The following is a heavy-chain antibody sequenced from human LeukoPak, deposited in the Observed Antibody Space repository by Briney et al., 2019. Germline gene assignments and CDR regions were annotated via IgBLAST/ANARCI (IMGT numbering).Heavy chain of an antibody. J-gene: IGHJ6*03. Sequence: GGALRLSCAAPGFTFSSYGMSWVRQAPGKELEWVSTISGSGGSTYYADSVKGRFTISRDNSKNTLYLQMNSLRAEDTAVYYCAKASRFGYSYGPREYFYYMDVWGKGTTVTISS. CDR2: ISGSGGST. CDR1: GFTFSSYG. D-gene: IGHD5-18*01. V-gene: IGHV3-23*01. CDR3: AKASRFGYSYGPREYFYYMDV.